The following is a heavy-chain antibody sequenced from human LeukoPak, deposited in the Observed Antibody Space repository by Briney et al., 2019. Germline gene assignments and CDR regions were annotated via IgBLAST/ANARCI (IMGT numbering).Heavy chain of an antibody. V-gene: IGHV4-30-4*08. CDR1: GGSISSGDYY. D-gene: IGHD3-10*01. CDR3: ARHLYGSGSSLDY. Sequence: SETLSLTCTVSGGSISSGDYYWSWIRQPPGKGLEWIGYIYYSGSTYYNPSLKSRVTISVDTSKNQFSLKLSSVTAADTAVYYCARHLYGSGSSLDYWGQGTLVTVSS. J-gene: IGHJ4*02. CDR2: IYYSGST.